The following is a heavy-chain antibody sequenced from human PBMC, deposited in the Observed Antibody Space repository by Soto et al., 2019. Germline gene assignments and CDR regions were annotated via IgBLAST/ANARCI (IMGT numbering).Heavy chain of an antibody. J-gene: IGHJ6*02. CDR2: INPNSGGT. V-gene: IGHV1-2*04. Sequence: GASVKVSCKASGYTFTGYYMHWVRQAPGQGLEWMGWINPNSGGTNYAQKFQGWVTMTRDTSISTAYMELSRLRSDDTAVYYCARDSQHYDFWSGYYDEPYYYYGMDVWGQGTTVTVSS. D-gene: IGHD3-3*01. CDR3: ARDSQHYDFWSGYYDEPYYYYGMDV. CDR1: GYTFTGYY.